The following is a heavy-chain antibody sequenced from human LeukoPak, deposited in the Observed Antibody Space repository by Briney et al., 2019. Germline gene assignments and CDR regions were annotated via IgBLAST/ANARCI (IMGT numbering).Heavy chain of an antibody. J-gene: IGHJ3*02. D-gene: IGHD7-27*01. Sequence: ASVKVSGKASGYTFTSYDISWVRQAPGQGVEWMGWISAYHGNTNYAQKVQGRVTMTTDTSTSTAYMELRSLRSDVTAVYYCARRLGIHAFDIWGQGTMVTVSS. CDR1: GYTFTSYD. CDR2: ISAYHGNT. CDR3: ARRLGIHAFDI. V-gene: IGHV1-18*01.